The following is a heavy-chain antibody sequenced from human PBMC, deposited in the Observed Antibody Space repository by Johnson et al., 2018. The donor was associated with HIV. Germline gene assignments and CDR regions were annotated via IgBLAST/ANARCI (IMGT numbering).Heavy chain of an antibody. V-gene: IGHV3-11*04. CDR2: ISSHGSTM. J-gene: IGHJ3*02. CDR3: ARRGNWNYLKSAFDI. Sequence: QVQLVESGGGLVKPGGSLRLSCAASGFTFRDYYLTWIRQAPGKGLEWVSYISSHGSTMYYADSVKGRFPISRANAKNSLYLQMNSLRAEDTAVYHCARRGNWNYLKSAFDIWGQGTMVTVSS. D-gene: IGHD1-7*01. CDR1: GFTFRDYY.